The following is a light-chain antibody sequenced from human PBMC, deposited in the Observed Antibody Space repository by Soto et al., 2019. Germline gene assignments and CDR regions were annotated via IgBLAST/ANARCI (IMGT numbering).Light chain of an antibody. CDR3: QEYRGWRT. CDR1: QSISSY. V-gene: IGKV1-39*02. Sequence: DIQMTQSPSSLSASVGDRVTITCRASQSISSYLNWYQPKPGKAPKLLIYAASSLQSGVPSRLSGSGSGTEFTLTISGLQSEDFGVYYCQEYRGWRTFGQGTKVDIK. CDR2: AAS. J-gene: IGKJ1*01.